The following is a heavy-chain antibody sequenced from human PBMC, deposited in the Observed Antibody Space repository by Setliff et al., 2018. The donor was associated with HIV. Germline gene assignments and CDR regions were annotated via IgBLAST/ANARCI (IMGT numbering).Heavy chain of an antibody. D-gene: IGHD3-9*01. CDR2: IIPVYGTP. Sequence: SVKVSCKASGYTFSSYAINWVRQAPGQGLEWMGGIIPVYGTPKYAQKMQGRVTITTIESTSTAYLELTSLRSDDTAVYYCARTPGTIWGYDYWGQGTLVTVSS. V-gene: IGHV1-69*05. CDR1: GYTFSSYA. CDR3: ARTPGTIWGYDY. J-gene: IGHJ4*02.